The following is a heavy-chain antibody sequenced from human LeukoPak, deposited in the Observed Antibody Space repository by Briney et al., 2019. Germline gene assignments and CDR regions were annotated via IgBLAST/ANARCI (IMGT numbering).Heavy chain of an antibody. J-gene: IGHJ4*02. CDR3: AKLREWELPDLFDY. Sequence: GGSLRLSCAASGFTFSSYWMSWVRQAPGKGLEWVSGISGSGGSRFYTDSVKGRFTISRDNSKNTLYLQMNSLRAEDTAVYYCAKLREWELPDLFDYWGQGTLVTVSS. D-gene: IGHD1-26*01. CDR1: GFTFSSYW. V-gene: IGHV3-23*01. CDR2: ISGSGGSR.